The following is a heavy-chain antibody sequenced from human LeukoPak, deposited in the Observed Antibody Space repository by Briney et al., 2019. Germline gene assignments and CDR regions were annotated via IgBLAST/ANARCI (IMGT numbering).Heavy chain of an antibody. J-gene: IGHJ4*02. CDR3: AREVVVVPAAWGYFDY. Sequence: ASAKVSCKASGYTFTGYYMHWVRQAPGQGLEWMGWINPNSGGTNYAQKFQGRVTMTRDTSISTAYMELSRLRSDDTAVYYCAREVVVVPAAWGYFDYWGQGTLVTVSS. CDR1: GYTFTGYY. D-gene: IGHD2-2*01. V-gene: IGHV1-2*02. CDR2: INPNSGGT.